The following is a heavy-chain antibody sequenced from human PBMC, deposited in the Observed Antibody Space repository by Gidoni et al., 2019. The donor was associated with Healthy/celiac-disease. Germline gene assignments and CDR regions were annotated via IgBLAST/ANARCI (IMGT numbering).Heavy chain of an antibody. CDR1: GLPFSTAG. CDR2: MKSNNDCGTT. V-gene: IGHV3-15*01. J-gene: IGHJ4*02. Sequence: EVQLVESGGGLVQPGGSLRLSCAASGLPFSTAGMGWVRQAPGTGREWCGRMKSNNDCGTTDYAAPVKGRFTISRDDSKNTLYLQMNSLKTEDTAVYYCTTVIVVVTAISRVDYWGQGTLVTVSS. CDR3: TTVIVVVTAISRVDY. D-gene: IGHD2-21*02.